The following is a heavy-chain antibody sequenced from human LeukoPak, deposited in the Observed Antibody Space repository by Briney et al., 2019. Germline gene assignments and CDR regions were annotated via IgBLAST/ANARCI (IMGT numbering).Heavy chain of an antibody. J-gene: IGHJ4*02. CDR3: AKVSAGSGYSAMDH. CDR1: GFTFSNYG. D-gene: IGHD3-3*01. V-gene: IGHV3-30*18. Sequence: GGSLRLPCAASGFTFSNYGMHWVRQAPGKGLEGVAVISFDGSNKYYADSVKGRFTVSRDNSKNTLYLQMNSLRTEDTAVYYCAKVSAGSGYSAMDHWGQGTLVTVSS. CDR2: ISFDGSNK.